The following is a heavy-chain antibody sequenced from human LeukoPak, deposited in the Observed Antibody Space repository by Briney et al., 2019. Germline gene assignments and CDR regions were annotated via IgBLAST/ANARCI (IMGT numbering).Heavy chain of an antibody. D-gene: IGHD6-13*01. CDR2: IYSGGST. Sequence: GGSLRLSCAASGFTVSSNYMSWVRQAPGKGLEWVSVIYSGGSTYYADSVKGRFTISRDNAKNSLYLQMNSLRAEDTAVYYCARDGSGYIAAAGYYFDYWGQGTLVTVSS. CDR1: GFTVSSNY. V-gene: IGHV3-66*01. J-gene: IGHJ4*02. CDR3: ARDGSGYIAAAGYYFDY.